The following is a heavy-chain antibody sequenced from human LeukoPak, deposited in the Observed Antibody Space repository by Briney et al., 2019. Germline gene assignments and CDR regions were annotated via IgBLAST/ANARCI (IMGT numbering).Heavy chain of an antibody. J-gene: IGHJ4*02. CDR2: INPNSGGT. CDR3: ASGSSLVVLLEGFDY. V-gene: IGHV1-2*02. D-gene: IGHD3-22*01. CDR1: GYTFSRYG. Sequence: GASVKVSCKASGYTFSRYGISWVRQAPGQGLEWMGWINPNSGGTHCTQNFQGRVTMTRDTSITTAYMELSRLRSDDTAVYYCASGSSLVVLLEGFDYWGQGTLVTVSS.